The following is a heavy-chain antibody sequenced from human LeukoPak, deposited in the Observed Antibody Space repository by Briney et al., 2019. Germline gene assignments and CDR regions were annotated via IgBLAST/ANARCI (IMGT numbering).Heavy chain of an antibody. CDR1: GFTFSSYW. D-gene: IGHD1-26*01. CDR3: AKGWDTTYIVGATP. Sequence: TGGSLRLSCAASGFTFSSYWMHWVRQAPGKGLEWVAVISYDGSNKYYADSVKGRFTISRDNSKNTLYLQMNSLRAEDTAVYYCAKGWDTTYIVGATPWGQGTLVTVSS. CDR2: ISYDGSNK. V-gene: IGHV3-30*18. J-gene: IGHJ5*02.